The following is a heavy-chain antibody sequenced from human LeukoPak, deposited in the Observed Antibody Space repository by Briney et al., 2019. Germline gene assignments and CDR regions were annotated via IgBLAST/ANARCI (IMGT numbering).Heavy chain of an antibody. CDR1: GFTFSSYA. CDR2: INGSGGST. J-gene: IGHJ4*02. CDR3: AKDRGYSYGISEY. D-gene: IGHD5-18*01. Sequence: PGGSLRLSCAASGFTFSSYAMSWVRQAPGKGLEWVSAINGSGGSTYYADSVKGRFTISRDNSKNTLYLQMNSLRAEDTAVYYCAKDRGYSYGISEYWGQGTLVTVSS. V-gene: IGHV3-23*01.